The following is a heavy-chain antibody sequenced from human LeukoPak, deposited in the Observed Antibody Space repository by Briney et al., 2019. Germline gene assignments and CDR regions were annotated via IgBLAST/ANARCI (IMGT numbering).Heavy chain of an antibody. CDR3: ARASRYYYKDY. D-gene: IGHD3-10*01. CDR1: GGSISSYY. V-gene: IGHV4-59*01. CDR2: IYYSGST. Sequence: SETLSLTCTVSGGSISSYYWSWIRQPPGKGLEWIGYIYYSGSTNYNPSLKSRVTISVDTSKNQFSLKLSSVTAADTAVYYCARASRYYYKDYWGQGTLVTVSS. J-gene: IGHJ4*02.